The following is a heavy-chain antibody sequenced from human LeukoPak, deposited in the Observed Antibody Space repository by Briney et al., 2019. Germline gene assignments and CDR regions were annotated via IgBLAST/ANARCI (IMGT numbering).Heavy chain of an antibody. CDR1: AYTFTYSF. D-gene: IGHD3-9*01. J-gene: IGHJ3*02. CDR3: ARLSAYYNAADI. Sequence: GASVNVSCKASAYTFTYSFIDWVRHAPGQGLEWMGIINPSGGSTTYAHKFQGRVTMTNDTSTSTVYMEITSPRSDDTADYYCARLSAYYNAADIWGQGTMVTVSS. CDR2: INPSGGST. V-gene: IGHV1-46*01.